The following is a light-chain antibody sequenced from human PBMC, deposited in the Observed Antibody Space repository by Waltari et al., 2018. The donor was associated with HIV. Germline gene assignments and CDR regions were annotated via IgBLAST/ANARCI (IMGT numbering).Light chain of an antibody. CDR3: YSYACTSVL. J-gene: IGLJ2*01. CDR1: ISDAGGNKY. CDR2: GVN. V-gene: IGLV2-11*01. Sequence: QSALTQPRSVSGSPGPSVSISCTGTISDAGGNKYFSWYQQYPGKAPKLILSGVNNRPSGVPDRFSGSKSGNTASLTISGLQAEDEADYFCYSYACTSVLFGGGTKLTVL.